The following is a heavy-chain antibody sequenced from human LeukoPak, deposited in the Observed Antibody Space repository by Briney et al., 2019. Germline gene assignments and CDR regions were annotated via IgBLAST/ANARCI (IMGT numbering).Heavy chain of an antibody. Sequence: GSLRLSCAASGFTFSNYAMHWVPQAPGKGLEWMAIISYDGSNKDCADSVKGRFTISRDNSKNTLYLQVNGLRTEDTAVYYCARRMGATPVGNAFDIWGQGTMVTVSS. D-gene: IGHD1-26*01. V-gene: IGHV3-30-3*01. J-gene: IGHJ3*02. CDR2: ISYDGSNK. CDR1: GFTFSNYA. CDR3: ARRMGATPVGNAFDI.